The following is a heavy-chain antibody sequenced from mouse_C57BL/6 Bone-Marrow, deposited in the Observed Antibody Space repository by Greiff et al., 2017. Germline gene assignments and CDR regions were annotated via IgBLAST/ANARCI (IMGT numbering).Heavy chain of an antibody. Sequence: VQLVESGAELARPGASVKLSCKASGYTFTSYGISWVKQRTGQGLEWIGEIYPRSGNTYYNEKFKGKATLTADKSSSTAYMELRSLTSEDSAVXFCAREGYSWYFDVWGTGTTVTVSS. CDR1: GYTFTSYG. V-gene: IGHV1-81*01. D-gene: IGHD2-3*01. CDR3: AREGYSWYFDV. CDR2: IYPRSGNT. J-gene: IGHJ1*03.